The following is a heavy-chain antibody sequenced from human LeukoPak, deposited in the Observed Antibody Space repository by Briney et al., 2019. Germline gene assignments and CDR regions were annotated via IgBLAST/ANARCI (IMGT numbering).Heavy chain of an antibody. Sequence: GGSLRLSCAASGFTFSSYSMNWVRQAPGKGLEWVSSISSSSSYIYYADSVKGRFTISRDNAKNSLYLQMNSLRAEDTAVYYCAGSSYGSGSYDSHYYYYYGMDVWGQGTTVTVSS. CDR3: AGSSYGSGSYDSHYYYYYGMDV. J-gene: IGHJ6*02. D-gene: IGHD3-10*01. CDR1: GFTFSSYS. V-gene: IGHV3-21*01. CDR2: ISSSSSYI.